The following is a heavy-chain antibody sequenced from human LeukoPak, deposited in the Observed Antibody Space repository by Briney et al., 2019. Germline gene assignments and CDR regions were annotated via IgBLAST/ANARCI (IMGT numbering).Heavy chain of an antibody. CDR1: GGSISNYH. V-gene: IGHV4-59*01. CDR2: IYYRGST. CDR3: VRVQADGHSDI. Sequence: SETLSLTCTVSGGSISNYHWSWIRQPPGKGLGWIGYIYYRGSTKYNPSLESRVTISVDMSKNQLSLKLNSVTAADTAVYYCVRVQADGHSDIWGQGTMVTVSS. D-gene: IGHD5-24*01. J-gene: IGHJ3*02.